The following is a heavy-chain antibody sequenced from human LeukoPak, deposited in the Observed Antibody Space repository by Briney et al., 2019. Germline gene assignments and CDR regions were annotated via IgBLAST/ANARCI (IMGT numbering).Heavy chain of an antibody. J-gene: IGHJ4*02. CDR1: GGSISSSSYY. Sequence: SETLSLTCTVSGGSISSSSYYWGWIRQPPGKGLEWIGSIYYSGSTYYNPSLKSRVTISVDTSKNQFSLKLSSVTAADTAVYYCAGNRYYYDSSGYYYGFDYWGQGTLVTVSS. D-gene: IGHD3-22*01. CDR2: IYYSGST. CDR3: AGNRYYYDSSGYYYGFDY. V-gene: IGHV4-39*01.